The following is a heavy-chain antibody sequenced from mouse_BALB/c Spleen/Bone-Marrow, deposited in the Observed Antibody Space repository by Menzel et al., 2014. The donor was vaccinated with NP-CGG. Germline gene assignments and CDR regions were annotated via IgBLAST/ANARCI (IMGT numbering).Heavy chain of an antibody. Sequence: VQLQQSGPGLVAPSQSLSITCTISGFSLTRYGVHWVRQPPGKGLEGLGVIWSDGSTTYNSALKSRLSITKDNSKSQVFLKMNSLQTDDTAMYYCARNGNFFAMDSWGQGTSVTVSS. J-gene: IGHJ4*01. CDR1: GFSLTRYG. D-gene: IGHD2-1*01. CDR2: IWSDGST. V-gene: IGHV2-6-1*01. CDR3: ARNGNFFAMDS.